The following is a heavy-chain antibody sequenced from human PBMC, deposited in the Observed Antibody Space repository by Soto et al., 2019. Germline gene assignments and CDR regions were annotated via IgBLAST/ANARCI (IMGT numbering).Heavy chain of an antibody. Sequence: SETLSLTCTVSGGSISSSSSYWGWIRQPPGKGLEWIGSIYYSGSTYYNPSLKSRVTISVDTSKNQFSLKLSSVTAADTGVYYCARHYHWLSRAPFDYWGQGTLVTVSS. J-gene: IGHJ4*02. D-gene: IGHD3-16*02. CDR1: GGSISSSSSY. V-gene: IGHV4-39*01. CDR2: IYYSGST. CDR3: ARHYHWLSRAPFDY.